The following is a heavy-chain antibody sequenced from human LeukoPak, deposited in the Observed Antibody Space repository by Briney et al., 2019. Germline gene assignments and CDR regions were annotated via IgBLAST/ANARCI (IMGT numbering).Heavy chain of an antibody. V-gene: IGHV4-39*07. CDR2: IYYSGST. D-gene: IGHD3-22*01. Sequence: SETLSLTCTVSGGSISSSSYYWGWIRQPPGNGLEWIGSIYYSGSTYYNPSLKSRVTISVDTSKNQFSLKLSSVTAADTAVYYCAIEDDSSGYYPNYFDYWGQGTLVTVSS. J-gene: IGHJ4*02. CDR3: AIEDDSSGYYPNYFDY. CDR1: GGSISSSSYY.